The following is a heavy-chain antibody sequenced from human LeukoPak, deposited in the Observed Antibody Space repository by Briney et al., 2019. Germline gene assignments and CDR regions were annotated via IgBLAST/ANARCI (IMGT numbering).Heavy chain of an antibody. CDR1: GGSFSGYY. CDR2: IYYSGST. CDR3: ARDVLRGSRNGGGHWFDP. J-gene: IGHJ5*02. Sequence: SETLSLTCAVYGGSFSGYYWSWIRQPPGKGLEWIGYIYYSGSTNYNPSLKSRVTISVDTSKNQFSLKLSSVTAADTAVYYCARDVLRGSRNGGGHWFDPWGQGTLVTVSS. D-gene: IGHD2-15*01. V-gene: IGHV4-59*01.